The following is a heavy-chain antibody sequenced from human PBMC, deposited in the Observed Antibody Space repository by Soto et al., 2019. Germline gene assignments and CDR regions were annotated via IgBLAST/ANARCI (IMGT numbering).Heavy chain of an antibody. D-gene: IGHD5-12*01. CDR3: ARGAPPRDGYINYYYYGMDV. CDR1: GYSFTSYW. V-gene: IGHV5-51*01. J-gene: IGHJ6*02. CDR2: IYPGDSDT. Sequence: GESLKISCKGSGYSFTSYWIGWVRQMPGKGLEWMGIIYPGDSDTRYSPSFQGQVTISADKSISTAYLQWSSLKASDTAMYYCARGAPPRDGYINYYYYGMDVWGQGTTVTVYS.